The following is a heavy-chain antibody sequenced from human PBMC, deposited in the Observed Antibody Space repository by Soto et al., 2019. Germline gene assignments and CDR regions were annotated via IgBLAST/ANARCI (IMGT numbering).Heavy chain of an antibody. CDR3: AKDLFFGNTYGYFDH. J-gene: IGHJ4*02. CDR1: GFTFNNYA. V-gene: IGHV3-23*01. CDR2: INGSGGST. Sequence: QLLESGGGLVQPGGSLRLSCAASGFTFNNYAMTWVRQAPGKGLEWVSVINGSGGSTYYADSVKGRFTISRDNSNNTLYLQMNSLRAEDTAVYYCAKDLFFGNTYGYFDHWGQGTLVTVSS. D-gene: IGHD5-18*01.